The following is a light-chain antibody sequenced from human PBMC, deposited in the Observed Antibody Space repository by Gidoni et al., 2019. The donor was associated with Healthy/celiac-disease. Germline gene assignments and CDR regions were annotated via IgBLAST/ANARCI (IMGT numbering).Light chain of an antibody. Sequence: ELVMTQPPATLSVSPGERATLSCRASQSVNSNLPWYQQKPGQAPRLLVSGASIRATGIPARFSGSGSGTEFTLTISSLQSEDFAVYYCQQYNNWWTFGQGTKVEIK. CDR1: QSVNSN. V-gene: IGKV3D-15*01. CDR3: QQYNNWWT. CDR2: GAS. J-gene: IGKJ1*01.